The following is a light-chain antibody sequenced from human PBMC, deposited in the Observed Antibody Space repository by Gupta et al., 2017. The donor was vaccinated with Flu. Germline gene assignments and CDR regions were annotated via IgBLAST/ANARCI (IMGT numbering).Light chain of an antibody. V-gene: IGKV1-6*01. CDR2: NGS. CDR3: RHDDNYPLT. Sequence: IQMSQSPSSLSASVGDRLTITCLASQDIRNNLGWYQQRPGKSPKLLMYNGSTVQSVVPSRFSGSGSGADFTLTISSLQPEDVATYYCRHDDNYPLTFGRGTKVEIK. CDR1: QDIRNN. J-gene: IGKJ4*01.